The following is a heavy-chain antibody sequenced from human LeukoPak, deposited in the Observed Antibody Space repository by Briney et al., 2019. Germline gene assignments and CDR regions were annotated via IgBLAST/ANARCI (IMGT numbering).Heavy chain of an antibody. CDR2: IYTSGST. Sequence: SETLSLTCTVSGGSISSYYWSWIRQPAGKGLEWIGRIYTSGSTNYNPSLKSRVTMSVDTSKNQFSLKLSSVTAADTAVYYCARDGHSGSYRPFDYWGQGTLVTVSS. CDR3: ARDGHSGSYRPFDY. J-gene: IGHJ4*02. V-gene: IGHV4-4*07. D-gene: IGHD1-26*01. CDR1: GGSISSYY.